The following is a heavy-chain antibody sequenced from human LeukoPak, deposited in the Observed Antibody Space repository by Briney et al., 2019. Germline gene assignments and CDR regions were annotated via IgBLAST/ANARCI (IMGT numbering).Heavy chain of an antibody. V-gene: IGHV3-48*03. J-gene: IGHJ4*02. CDR2: ISSSGSDI. CDR3: ARDVAYSAFDY. D-gene: IGHD2-21*01. CDR1: GFTFSNYE. Sequence: GGSLRLSCAASGFTFSNYEMHWVRQAPGKGLEWVSYISSSGSDIYYADSVRGRFTISRDNSKNSFYLQMSSLRAEDTGVFYCARDVAYSAFDYWGQGTLVTVSS.